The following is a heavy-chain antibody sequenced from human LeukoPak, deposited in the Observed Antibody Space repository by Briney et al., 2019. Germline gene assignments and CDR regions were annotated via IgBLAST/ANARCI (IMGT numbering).Heavy chain of an antibody. CDR1: GYTFTSYY. D-gene: IGHD3-3*01. CDR3: ARGSGQWGWRPSTYYGGSVVDY. V-gene: IGHV1-46*01. Sequence: GASVKVSCKASGYTFTSYYMHWVRQAPGQGLEWMGIINPSGGSTSYAQKFQGRVTMTRNTSISTAYMELSSLRSEDTAVYYCARGSGQWGWRPSTYYGGSVVDYWGQGTLVTVSS. CDR2: INPSGGST. J-gene: IGHJ4*02.